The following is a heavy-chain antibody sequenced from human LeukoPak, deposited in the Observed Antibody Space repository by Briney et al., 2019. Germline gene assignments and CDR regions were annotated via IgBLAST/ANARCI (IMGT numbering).Heavy chain of an antibody. CDR1: GFTFSDYY. D-gene: IGHD1-14*01. CDR2: ISRRGGTI. V-gene: IGHV3-11*04. Sequence: GGSLRLSCAASGFTFSDYYMAWIRQAPGKGLECISYISRRGGTIYYADSVKGRFTVSWDNAKNSFYLQMNSLRAEDTAVFYCARDLGPYNTSPNSGAFDIWGQGTMVTVSS. J-gene: IGHJ3*02. CDR3: ARDLGPYNTSPNSGAFDI.